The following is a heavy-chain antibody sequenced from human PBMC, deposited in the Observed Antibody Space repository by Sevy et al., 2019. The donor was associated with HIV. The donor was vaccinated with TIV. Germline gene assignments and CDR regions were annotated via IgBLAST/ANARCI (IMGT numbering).Heavy chain of an antibody. Sequence: ASVKVACKVSGYTLTELSMHWVRQAPGKGLEWMGGFDPEDGETIYAQKFQGRVTMTEDTSTDTAYMELSSLRSEDTAVYYCASYEGGHYYDSSGPYYYYGMDVWGQGPTVTVSS. CDR3: ASYEGGHYYDSSGPYYYYGMDV. CDR2: FDPEDGET. CDR1: GYTLTELS. V-gene: IGHV1-24*01. D-gene: IGHD3-22*01. J-gene: IGHJ6*02.